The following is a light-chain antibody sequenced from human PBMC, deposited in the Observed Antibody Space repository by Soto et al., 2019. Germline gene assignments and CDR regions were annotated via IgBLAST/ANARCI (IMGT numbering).Light chain of an antibody. CDR3: QQYNSYSWT. CDR1: QGISSW. CDR2: KAC. V-gene: IGKV1-5*03. J-gene: IGKJ1*01. Sequence: DIQMTQSPSTPSSYVGDRVTITCRASQGISSWLAWYQQKPGKAHKVLIYKACSLESGVPSRFSGSGSGTELTLSISSLQPDDFATYYCQQYNSYSWTFGQGTKVENK.